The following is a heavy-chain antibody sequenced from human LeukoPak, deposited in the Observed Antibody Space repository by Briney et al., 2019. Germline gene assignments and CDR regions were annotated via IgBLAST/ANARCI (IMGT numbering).Heavy chain of an antibody. V-gene: IGHV1-69*04. CDR1: GYTFSNYA. J-gene: IGHJ4*02. Sequence: SVKVSCKASGYTFSNYAISWVRQAPGQGLEWMGRIIPILGIANYAQKFQGRVTITADKSTSTAYMELSSLRSEDTAVYYCARGYCSGGSCYRGAFDYWGQGTLVTVSS. CDR2: IIPILGIA. CDR3: ARGYCSGGSCYRGAFDY. D-gene: IGHD2-15*01.